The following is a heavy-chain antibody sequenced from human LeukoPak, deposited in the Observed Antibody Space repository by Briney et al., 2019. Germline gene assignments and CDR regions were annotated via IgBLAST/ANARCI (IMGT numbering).Heavy chain of an antibody. CDR3: AREYFIWFGEEGNFDY. CDR2: ISGSGGST. Sequence: GGSLRLSCAASGFTFSSYAMSWVRQAPGKGLEWVSAISGSGGSTYYADSVKGRFTISRDNSKNTLYLQMNSLRAEDTAVYYCAREYFIWFGEEGNFDYWGQGTLVTVSS. CDR1: GFTFSSYA. J-gene: IGHJ4*02. V-gene: IGHV3-23*01. D-gene: IGHD3-10*01.